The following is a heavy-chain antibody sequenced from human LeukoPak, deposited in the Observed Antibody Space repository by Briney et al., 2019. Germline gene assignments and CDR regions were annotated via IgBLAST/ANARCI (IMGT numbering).Heavy chain of an antibody. J-gene: IGHJ4*02. D-gene: IGHD5-12*01. CDR2: IGPRNSAA. CDR1: GFTFTGHY. CDR3: AREPVSSVDIVATSFDY. Sequence: PRASVKVSCKSSGFTFTGHYIHWVRQAPGQGLEWMGYIGPRNSAASYAEKFQGRVTMTRDTSLSTAYMELSRLTSDDTAVYYCAREPVSSVDIVATSFDYWGQGTLVTVSS. V-gene: IGHV1-2*02.